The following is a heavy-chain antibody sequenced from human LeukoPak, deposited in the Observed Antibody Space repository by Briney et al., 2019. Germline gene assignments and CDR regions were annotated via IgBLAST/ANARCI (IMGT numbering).Heavy chain of an antibody. V-gene: IGHV2-5*02. CDR3: AHAGITMVRGVISNWFDP. Sequence: QSGPTLVKPTQTLTLTCTFSGFSLSTSGVGVGWIRQPPGEALEWLALISWDDDKRYRPSLKSRLTITKDTSKNQVVLTMTNMDPVDTATYYCAHAGITMVRGVISNWFDPWGQGTLVTVSS. CDR1: GFSLSTSGVG. D-gene: IGHD3-10*01. CDR2: ISWDDDK. J-gene: IGHJ5*02.